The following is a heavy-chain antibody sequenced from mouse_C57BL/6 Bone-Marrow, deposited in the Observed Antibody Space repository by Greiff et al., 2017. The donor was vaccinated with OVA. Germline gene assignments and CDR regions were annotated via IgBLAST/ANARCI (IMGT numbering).Heavy chain of an antibody. D-gene: IGHD1-1*01. V-gene: IGHV1-53*01. Sequence: LQPGTELVKPGASVKLSCKASGYTFTSYWMHWVKQRPGQGLEWIGNINPSNGGTNYNEKFKSKATLTVDKSSSTAYMQLSSLTSEDSAVYYCARGGYYGSRDYWGQGTTLTVSS. CDR3: ARGGYYGSRDY. CDR1: GYTFTSYW. CDR2: INPSNGGT. J-gene: IGHJ2*01.